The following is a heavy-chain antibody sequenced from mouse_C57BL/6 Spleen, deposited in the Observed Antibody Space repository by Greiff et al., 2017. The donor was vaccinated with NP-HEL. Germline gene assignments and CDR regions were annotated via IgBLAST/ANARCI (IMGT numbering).Heavy chain of an antibody. CDR2: INPGSGGT. J-gene: IGHJ4*01. D-gene: IGHD4-1*01. CDR3: ARENWDDARDY. Sequence: QVQLQQSGAELVRPGTSVKVSCKASGYAFTNYLIEWVKQRPGQGLEWIGVINPGSGGTNYNEKFKGKATLTADKSSSTAYMQLSSLTSEDSAVYFWARENWDDARDYWGQGTSVTVSS. V-gene: IGHV1-54*01. CDR1: GYAFTNYL.